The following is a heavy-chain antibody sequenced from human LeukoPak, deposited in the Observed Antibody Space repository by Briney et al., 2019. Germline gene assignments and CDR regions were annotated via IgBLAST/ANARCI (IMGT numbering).Heavy chain of an antibody. D-gene: IGHD3-10*01. CDR2: TYYRSKWYN. Sequence: SQTLSLTCAISGDSVSSNSAAWNWIRQSPSRGLEGLGRTYYRSKWYNDYAVSVKSRITINPDTSKNQFSLQLNSVTPEDTAVYYCARDPNLWFGEPLGWFDPWGQGTLVTVSS. CDR1: GDSVSSNSAA. CDR3: ARDPNLWFGEPLGWFDP. V-gene: IGHV6-1*01. J-gene: IGHJ5*02.